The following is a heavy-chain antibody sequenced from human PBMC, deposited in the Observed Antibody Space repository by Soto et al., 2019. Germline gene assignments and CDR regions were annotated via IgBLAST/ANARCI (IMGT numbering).Heavy chain of an antibody. D-gene: IGHD5-18*01. Sequence: SETLSLTCTVSGVSISSYYWSWIRQPPGKGLEWIGYIYYSGSTNYNPSLKSRVTISVDTSKNQFSLKLSSVTAADTAVYYCARTRWDTAMGKVIDYWGQGTLVTVSS. CDR3: ARTRWDTAMGKVIDY. CDR2: IYYSGST. V-gene: IGHV4-59*01. J-gene: IGHJ4*02. CDR1: GVSISSYY.